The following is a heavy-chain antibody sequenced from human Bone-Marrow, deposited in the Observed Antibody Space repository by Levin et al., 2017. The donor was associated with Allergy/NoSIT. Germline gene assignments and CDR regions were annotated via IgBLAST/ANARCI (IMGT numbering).Heavy chain of an antibody. D-gene: IGHD2-2*01. CDR1: GGSFSGYY. Sequence: SETLSLTCAVYGGSFSGYYWIWIRQPPGKGLEWIGDISHSGSPNYNPSLKSRVTMSVDTSTNLFSLKLSSVTAADTAVYYCGGARVVVGPAAPIDYWGQGTLVTVSS. J-gene: IGHJ4*02. CDR2: ISHSGSP. CDR3: GGARVVVGPAAPIDY. V-gene: IGHV4-34*01.